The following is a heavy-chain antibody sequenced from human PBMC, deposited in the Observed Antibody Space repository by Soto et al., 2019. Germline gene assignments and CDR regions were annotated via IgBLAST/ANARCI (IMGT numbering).Heavy chain of an antibody. J-gene: IGHJ6*03. CDR2: INGDGRVT. D-gene: IGHD1-1*01. CDR1: GFTFSTYW. V-gene: IGHV3-74*01. CDR3: ARVGTGYYYKDV. Sequence: EVQLVESGGVLVQPGGSLRLSCAASGFTFSTYWMHWVRQAPGKGLVWVSRINGDGRVTTYADSVKGRFTVSRDNAKNTLYLEMNSLRAEDTAVYYCARVGTGYYYKDVLGKGTTITVSS.